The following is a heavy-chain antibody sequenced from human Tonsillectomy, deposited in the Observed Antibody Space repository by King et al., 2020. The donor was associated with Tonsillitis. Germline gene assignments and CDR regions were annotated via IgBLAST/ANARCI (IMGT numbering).Heavy chain of an antibody. Sequence: VQLVESGGGVVQPGRSLRLSCAASGFTFSGFGMYWVRQAPGKGLEWVSFISFDGSHIDYADSVKGRFTISRDSSNNTLYLQMESLRAEDTAVYYCAKGLYYYGSGTYYRRRDAFDIWGQGTMVTVSS. J-gene: IGHJ3*02. D-gene: IGHD3-10*01. V-gene: IGHV3-30*18. CDR2: ISFDGSHI. CDR1: GFTFSGFG. CDR3: AKGLYYYGSGTYYRRRDAFDI.